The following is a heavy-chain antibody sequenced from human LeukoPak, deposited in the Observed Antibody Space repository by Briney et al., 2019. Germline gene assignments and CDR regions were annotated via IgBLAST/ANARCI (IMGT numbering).Heavy chain of an antibody. CDR2: IKQDGSEK. D-gene: IGHD3-22*01. Sequence: GGSLRLSCVASGFTFSSYWMSWVRQAPGKGLEWVANIKQDGSEKNCVDSVKGRFTISRDNAKNSLYLQMDSLRAEDTAMYYCAKGSYYDSSGYFYFDYWGQGTLVTVSS. V-gene: IGHV3-7*03. CDR1: GFTFSSYW. CDR3: AKGSYYDSSGYFYFDY. J-gene: IGHJ4*02.